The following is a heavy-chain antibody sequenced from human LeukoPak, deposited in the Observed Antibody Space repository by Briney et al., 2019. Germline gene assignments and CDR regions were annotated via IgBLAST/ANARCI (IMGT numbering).Heavy chain of an antibody. CDR3: AKVGVLLWFGEPNWFDP. J-gene: IGHJ5*02. V-gene: IGHV3-33*06. CDR2: IWNDGSTK. D-gene: IGHD3-10*01. CDR1: GFTFSSYG. Sequence: PGGSLRLSCAASGFTFSSYGMHWVRQAPGKGLEWVAIIWNDGSTKHADSVKGRFTISRDNSKNMLYLEMHSLRAEDTAVYYCAKVGVLLWFGEPNWFDPWGQGTLVTVSS.